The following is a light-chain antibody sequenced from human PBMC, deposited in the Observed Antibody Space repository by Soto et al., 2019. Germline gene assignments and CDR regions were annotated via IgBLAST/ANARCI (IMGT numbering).Light chain of an antibody. CDR1: QSVSSK. V-gene: IGKV3-20*01. Sequence: EVVMTQSPAILSVSQGERVTLSCRASQSVSSKLAWYQQKPGRAPRLLIYGTSSRATGIPDRFSGSGSGTDFTLTISRLEPEDFAVYYCQQYGSSPITFGQGTRLEIK. CDR3: QQYGSSPIT. J-gene: IGKJ5*01. CDR2: GTS.